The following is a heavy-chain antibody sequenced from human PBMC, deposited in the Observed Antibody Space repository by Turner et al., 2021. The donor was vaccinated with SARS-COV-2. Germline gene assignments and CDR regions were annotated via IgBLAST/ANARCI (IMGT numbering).Heavy chain of an antibody. Sequence: QAQLQESGPGLVKPSETLSLTCTVSGGSISSYYWSWIRQPPGKGLEWIGYIYYSGSTNYNPSLKSRVTISVDTSKNQFSLKLSSVTAADTAVYYCARDPGEGSFDYWGQGTLVTVSS. D-gene: IGHD3-16*01. CDR2: IYYSGST. CDR1: GGSISSYY. CDR3: ARDPGEGSFDY. J-gene: IGHJ4*02. V-gene: IGHV4-59*01.